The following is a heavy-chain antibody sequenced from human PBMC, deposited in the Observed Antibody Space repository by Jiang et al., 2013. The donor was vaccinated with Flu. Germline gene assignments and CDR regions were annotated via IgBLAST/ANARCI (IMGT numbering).Heavy chain of an antibody. Sequence: LLKPSETLSLTCTVSGGSISSSSYYWGWIRQPPGKGLEWIGSIYYSGSTYYNPSLKSRVTISVDTSKNQFSLKLSSVTAADTAVYYCARPQPELVTWGQGTLVTVSS. J-gene: IGHJ5*02. D-gene: IGHD1-14*01. CDR3: ARPQPELVT. CDR1: GGSISSSSYY. CDR2: IYYSGST. V-gene: IGHV4-39*01.